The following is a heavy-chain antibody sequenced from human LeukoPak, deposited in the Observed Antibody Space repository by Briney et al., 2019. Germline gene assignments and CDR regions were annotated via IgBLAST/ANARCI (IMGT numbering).Heavy chain of an antibody. CDR1: GFSINIHY. Sequence: SETLSLTCTGSGFSINIHYWGWLPHPPGKGLEWVGYTYYSRSTNYNASLKSRITITVPSSNNHFSLELSTVSAADTAVYYCASLGSVTAPIPYNWFDPWGQGNLVTVSS. CDR2: TYYSRST. V-gene: IGHV4-59*11. CDR3: ASLGSVTAPIPYNWFDP. J-gene: IGHJ5*02. D-gene: IGHD1-14*01.